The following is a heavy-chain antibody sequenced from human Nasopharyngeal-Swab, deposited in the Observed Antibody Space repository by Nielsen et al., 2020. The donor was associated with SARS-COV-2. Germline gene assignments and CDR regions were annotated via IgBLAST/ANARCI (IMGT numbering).Heavy chain of an antibody. CDR2: ISYDGSNK. CDR1: GFTFSSYA. J-gene: IGHJ4*02. Sequence: GESLKISCAASGFTFSSYAMHWVRQAPGKGLEWVAVISYDGSNKYYADSVKGRFTISRDNSKNTLYLQMNSLRAEDTAVYYCARYRSGSYYSSFDYWGQGTLVTVSS. V-gene: IGHV3-30*04. CDR3: ARYRSGSYYSSFDY. D-gene: IGHD3-10*01.